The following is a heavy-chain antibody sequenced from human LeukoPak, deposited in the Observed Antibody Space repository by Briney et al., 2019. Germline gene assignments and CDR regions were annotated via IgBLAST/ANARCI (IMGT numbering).Heavy chain of an antibody. Sequence: SETLSLTCGVSGGSISNTNWWSWVRQPPGQGLEWIGEISPTGLTHYNPSLESRVTVSLDKSKNQLSLNLTSVTASDTAVYYCSRENGAFSPFGYWGQGTLVTVLS. CDR1: GGSISNTNW. D-gene: IGHD2-8*01. V-gene: IGHV4-4*02. CDR2: ISPTGLT. CDR3: SRENGAFSPFGY. J-gene: IGHJ4*02.